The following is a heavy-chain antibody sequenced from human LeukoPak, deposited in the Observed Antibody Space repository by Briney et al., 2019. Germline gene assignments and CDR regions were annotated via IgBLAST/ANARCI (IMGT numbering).Heavy chain of an antibody. Sequence: SQTLSLTCAVSGGSISSGGYSWSWIRQPPGKGLEWIGYIYHSGSTYYNPSLKSRVTISVDRSKNQFSLKLSSVTAADTAVYYCARVAIGDDYGDYRFDYWGQGTLVTVSS. J-gene: IGHJ4*02. CDR2: IYHSGST. V-gene: IGHV4-30-2*01. CDR1: GGSISSGGYS. CDR3: ARVAIGDDYGDYRFDY. D-gene: IGHD4-17*01.